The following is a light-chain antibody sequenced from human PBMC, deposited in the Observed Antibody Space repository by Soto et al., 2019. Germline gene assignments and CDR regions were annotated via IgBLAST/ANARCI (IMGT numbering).Light chain of an antibody. CDR2: DAY. CDR1: QSVSSY. V-gene: IGKV3-11*01. Sequence: EIVLTQSPATLSLSPGERATLSCRASQSVSSYLAWYQQKPGQAPRLLIYDAYNRATGIPARFSGSGSGTAFTLSISSLEPEDFAVYYCQQRTNWPTSGQGTKLEIK. J-gene: IGKJ2*01. CDR3: QQRTNWPT.